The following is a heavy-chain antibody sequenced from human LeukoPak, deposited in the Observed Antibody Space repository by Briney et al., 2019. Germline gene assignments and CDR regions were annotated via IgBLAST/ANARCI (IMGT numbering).Heavy chain of an antibody. D-gene: IGHD6-25*01. CDR3: AKQRGDYYNYAMDV. V-gene: IGHV3-23*01. Sequence: GGSLRLSCAASGFSFSSCAMSWVRQAPGKGPQWVSGVSDDGNSRYYADSLKGRFTISRDNSRNTLYLQMDSLRAEDTAVYYCAKQRGDYYNYAMDVWGQGTTVTVSS. CDR1: GFSFSSCA. CDR2: VSDDGNSR. J-gene: IGHJ6*02.